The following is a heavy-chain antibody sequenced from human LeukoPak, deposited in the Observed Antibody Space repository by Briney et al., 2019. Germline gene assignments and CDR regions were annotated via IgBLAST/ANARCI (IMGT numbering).Heavy chain of an antibody. D-gene: IGHD2-2*02. CDR3: ARAISDCAIPNCYKGYFDY. CDR2: IDGGSGNT. Sequence: ASVTVSCTASGNTFTSSAMHWVRQAPGQRPEWMGWIDGGSGNTKYSQKFQGRVAFTRDTSASTAYMELNSLRSEDSAVYYCARAISDCAIPNCYKGYFDYWGQGTRVTVSS. J-gene: IGHJ4*02. CDR1: GNTFTSSA. V-gene: IGHV1-3*01.